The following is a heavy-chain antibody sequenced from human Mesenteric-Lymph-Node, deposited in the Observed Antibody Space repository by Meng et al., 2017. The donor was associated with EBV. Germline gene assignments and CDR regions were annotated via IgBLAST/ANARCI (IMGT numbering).Heavy chain of an antibody. D-gene: IGHD3-22*01. CDR2: IHHSGTT. CDR3: ARRDYYESTGYYPTDS. CDR1: GGSISSSTY. V-gene: IGHV4-4*02. J-gene: IGHJ4*02. Sequence: QVQLQESGPGLVKPSGTLSLTCAVSGGSISSSTYWSWVRQPPGKGLEWIAEIHHSGTTNYSPSLKSRVTISVDNSKNQFSLNLSSVTAADTAVYYCARRDYYESTGYYPTDSWGQGTLVTVSS.